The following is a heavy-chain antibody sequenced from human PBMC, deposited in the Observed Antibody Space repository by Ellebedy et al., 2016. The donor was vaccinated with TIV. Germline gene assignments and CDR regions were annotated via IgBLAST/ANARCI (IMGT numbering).Heavy chain of an antibody. Sequence: SETLSLTXTVSGGSISSYYCSWIRQPPGKGLEWIGYIYYSGSTNYNPSLKSRVTISVDTSKNQFSLKLSTVTAADTAVYYCASVTPTGGYWGQGTLVTVSS. D-gene: IGHD2-15*01. CDR1: GGSISSYY. J-gene: IGHJ4*02. CDR3: ASVTPTGGY. CDR2: IYYSGST. V-gene: IGHV4-59*01.